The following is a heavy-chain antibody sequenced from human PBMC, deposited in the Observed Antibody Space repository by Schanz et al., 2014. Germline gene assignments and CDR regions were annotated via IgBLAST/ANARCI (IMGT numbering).Heavy chain of an antibody. CDR3: ARDKGGLIPFDY. V-gene: IGHV3-7*01. Sequence: EVQLVESGGGLVQPGGSLRLSCAASRFTFSDYWMSWVRQAPGKGLEWVANMNQDGSVKNYVDSVKGRFTISRDNAKNSLYLQMNSLRDEDTAVYYCARDKGGLIPFDYWGQGTLVAVSS. CDR1: RFTFSDYW. J-gene: IGHJ4*02. CDR2: MNQDGSVK. D-gene: IGHD2-15*01.